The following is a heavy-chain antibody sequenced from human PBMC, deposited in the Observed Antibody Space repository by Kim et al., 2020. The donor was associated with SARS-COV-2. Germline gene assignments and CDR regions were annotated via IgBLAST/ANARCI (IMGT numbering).Heavy chain of an antibody. V-gene: IGHV1-69*13. D-gene: IGHD1-26*01. J-gene: IGHJ2*01. CDR3: ARRPTGGHPEWYFDL. Sequence: SVKVSCKASGGTFSSYAISWVRQAPGQGLEWMGGIIPIFGTANYAQKFQGRVTITADESTSTAYMELSSLRSEDTAVYYCARRPTGGHPEWYFDLWGRGTLVTVSS. CDR1: GGTFSSYA. CDR2: IIPIFGTA.